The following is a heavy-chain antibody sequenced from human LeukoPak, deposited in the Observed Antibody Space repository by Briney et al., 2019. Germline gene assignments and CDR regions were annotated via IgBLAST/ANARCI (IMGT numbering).Heavy chain of an antibody. CDR2: ISYDGSNK. V-gene: IGHV3-30*12. D-gene: IGHD5-18*01. Sequence: GGSLRLSCAASGFTFSSYGMHWVRQAPGKGLEWVAVISYDGSNKYYADSVKGRFTISRDNSKNTLYLQMNSLRAEDTAVHYCAKGGYSYGSPLGYWGQGTLVSVSS. J-gene: IGHJ4*02. CDR1: GFTFSSYG. CDR3: AKGGYSYGSPLGY.